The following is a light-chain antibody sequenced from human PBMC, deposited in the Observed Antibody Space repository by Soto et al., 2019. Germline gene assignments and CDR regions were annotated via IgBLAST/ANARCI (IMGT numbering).Light chain of an antibody. V-gene: IGKV3-11*01. CDR2: DAS. CDR3: QQRRSWPPTIT. Sequence: IVLTQAPATLSLSPWERATLSCMAIQSVSTYLAWYQQRPGQAPRLLIYDASYRATDIPPRFSGSGSGTDFTLTISSLEPEDFAVYYCQQRRSWPPTITFGQGTRLEIK. CDR1: QSVSTY. J-gene: IGKJ5*01.